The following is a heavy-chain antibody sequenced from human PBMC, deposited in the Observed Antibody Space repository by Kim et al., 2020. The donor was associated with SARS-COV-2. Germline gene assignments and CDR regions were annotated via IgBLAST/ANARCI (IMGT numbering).Heavy chain of an antibody. Sequence: SETLSLTCTVSGGSISSQTYSWGWMRQPPGKGLEWIATFYYTGSTFYNPSLRSRVTISVDMSKNQVSRKLNSVTAADTALYYCARQIVTPSTPNNWFDPWGQGTLVNVSS. J-gene: IGHJ5*02. CDR2: FYYTGST. V-gene: IGHV4-39*01. D-gene: IGHD2-2*01. CDR3: ARQIVTPSTPNNWFDP. CDR1: GGSISSQTYS.